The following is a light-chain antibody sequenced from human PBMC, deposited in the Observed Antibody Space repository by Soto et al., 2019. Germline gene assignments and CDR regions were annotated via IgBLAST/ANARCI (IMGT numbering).Light chain of an antibody. J-gene: IGKJ3*01. Sequence: DIQMTQSPSSLSASVGDGVTITCRASQSISSYLNWYQQKVGKAPKLLIYAASSLQSGVPSRFSAQIPGTDFTLTNSSLQHEDFPPYYCQQNHSPPQYTFVPETKMDIK. CDR3: QQNHSPPQYT. V-gene: IGKV1-39*01. CDR1: QSISSY. CDR2: AAS.